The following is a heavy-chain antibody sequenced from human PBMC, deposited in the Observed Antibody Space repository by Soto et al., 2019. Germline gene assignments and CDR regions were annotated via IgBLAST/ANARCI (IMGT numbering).Heavy chain of an antibody. V-gene: IGHV4-34*01. CDR3: ASAGGIDVVVVPAAIGV. Sequence: PSETLSLTCDVYGGSFSGYYWSWIHQPPGKGLEWIGEINHSGSTNYNPSLKSRVTISVDTSKNQFSLKLSSVTAADTAVYYCASAGGIDVVVVPAAIGVWGQGTTVTVSS. J-gene: IGHJ6*02. D-gene: IGHD2-2*01. CDR1: GGSFSGYY. CDR2: INHSGST.